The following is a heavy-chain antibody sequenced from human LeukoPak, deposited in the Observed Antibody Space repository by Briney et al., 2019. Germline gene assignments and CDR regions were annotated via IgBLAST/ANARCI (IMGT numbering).Heavy chain of an antibody. CDR2: IYYSGST. Sequence: SETLSLTCTVSGGSISSYYWSWIRQPPGKGLEWIGYIYYSGSTNYNPSLKSRVTISVDTSKNQFSLKLSSVTAADTAVYYCARREQQLVRGHDAFDIWGQGTMVTVSS. CDR3: ARREQQLVRGHDAFDI. D-gene: IGHD6-13*01. V-gene: IGHV4-59*08. CDR1: GGSISSYY. J-gene: IGHJ3*02.